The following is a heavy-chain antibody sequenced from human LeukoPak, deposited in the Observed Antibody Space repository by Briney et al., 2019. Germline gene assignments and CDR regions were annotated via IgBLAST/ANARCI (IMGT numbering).Heavy chain of an antibody. D-gene: IGHD2-21*02. CDR1: GFIFSDYY. CDR3: ARESVTSDY. CDR2: ISGSGGPI. J-gene: IGHJ4*02. V-gene: IGHV3-11*01. Sequence: GGSLRLSCAASGFIFSDYYMSWFRQAPGKGLEWLSFISGSGGPIFYADSVKGRFTISRDNAKNSVYLQLNSLRAEDTAVYYCARESVTSDYWGQGALVTVSS.